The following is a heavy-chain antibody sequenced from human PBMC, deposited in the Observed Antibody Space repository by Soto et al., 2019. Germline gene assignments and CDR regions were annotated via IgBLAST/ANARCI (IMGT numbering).Heavy chain of an antibody. CDR1: GFTFSRYV. CDR3: AREAPGWNPFDC. V-gene: IGHV3-30*03. J-gene: IGHJ4*02. Sequence: QVQLVESGGGVVQPGRSLRLSCAASGFTFSRYVMHWVRQAPGKGLEWAALISYDGSNKQYADSVKGRFTISRDNSKNTLYLQANSLRSEDTAVYYCAREAPGWNPFDCWGQGTLVTVSS. CDR2: ISYDGSNK. D-gene: IGHD1-1*01.